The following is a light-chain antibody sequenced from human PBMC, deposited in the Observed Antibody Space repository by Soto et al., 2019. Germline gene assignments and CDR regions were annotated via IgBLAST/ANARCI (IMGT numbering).Light chain of an antibody. V-gene: IGLV2-14*01. Sequence: QSVLAQPSSVSGSPGQSITISCTGTSTDVGGYNYVSWYQHHPGKGPKLIIYEVNNRPSGVSDRFSGSKSGNKASLTISNLEAEDESDYYCGSYTSTDTPFVFGTGTK. CDR1: STDVGGYNY. J-gene: IGLJ1*01. CDR2: EVN. CDR3: GSYTSTDTPFV.